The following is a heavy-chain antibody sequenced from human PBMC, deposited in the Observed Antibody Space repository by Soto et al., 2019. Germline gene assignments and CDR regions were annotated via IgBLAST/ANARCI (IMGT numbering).Heavy chain of an antibody. J-gene: IGHJ3*02. CDR1: GFTFSNYE. CDR2: IWYDGSNK. CDR3: AREDYGDYGAFDI. Sequence: GGSLRLSCAASGFTFSNYEMHWVRQAPGKGLEWVAVIWYDGSNKYYADSVKGRFTISRDNSKNTLYLQMNSLRAEDTAVYYCAREDYGDYGAFDIWGQGTMVTVSS. V-gene: IGHV3-33*08. D-gene: IGHD4-17*01.